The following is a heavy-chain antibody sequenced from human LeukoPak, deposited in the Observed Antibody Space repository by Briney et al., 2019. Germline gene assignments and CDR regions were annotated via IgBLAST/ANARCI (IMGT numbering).Heavy chain of an antibody. V-gene: IGHV3-23*01. CDR2: IRGSGEST. Sequence: PGGSLRLSCAASGFIFNTYAMSWVRQAPGKGLEWVSTIRGSGESTHYADSVQGRFTISRDNSLYTVYLQMDSLRDDDTAVYYCAKDRTSYTTSPGELSHWGQGTLVIVSS. J-gene: IGHJ4*02. CDR3: AKDRTSYTTSPGELSH. D-gene: IGHD3-10*01. CDR1: GFIFNTYA.